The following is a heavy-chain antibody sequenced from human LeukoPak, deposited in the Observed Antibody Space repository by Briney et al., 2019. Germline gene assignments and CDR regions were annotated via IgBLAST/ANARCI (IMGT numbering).Heavy chain of an antibody. Sequence: SETLSLTCAVSGGSISSGGYSWSWIRQPPGKGLEWIGYIYHSGSTYYNPSLKSRVTISVDRSKNQFSLKLSSVTAADTAVYYCARDRSSSSWYDFWGQGTLVTVSS. V-gene: IGHV4-30-2*01. CDR2: IYHSGST. CDR1: GGSISSGGYS. J-gene: IGHJ5*01. D-gene: IGHD6-13*01. CDR3: ARDRSSSSWYDF.